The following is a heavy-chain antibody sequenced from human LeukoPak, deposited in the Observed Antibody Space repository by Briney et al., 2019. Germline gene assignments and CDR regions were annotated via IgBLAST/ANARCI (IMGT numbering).Heavy chain of an antibody. CDR1: GGSISSYY. D-gene: IGHD3-10*01. CDR3: ARGQKGRRYYGSGSYGLDP. Sequence: SETLSLTCTVSGGSISSYYWSWIRQPPGKGLEWIGYIYYSGSTNYNPSLKSRVTISVDTSKNQFSLKLSSVTAADTAVYYCARGQKGRRYYGSGSYGLDPWGQGTLVTVSS. J-gene: IGHJ5*02. V-gene: IGHV4-59*01. CDR2: IYYSGST.